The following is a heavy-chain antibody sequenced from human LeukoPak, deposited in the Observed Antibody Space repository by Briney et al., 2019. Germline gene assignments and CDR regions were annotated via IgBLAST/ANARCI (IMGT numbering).Heavy chain of an antibody. CDR1: GYTFTSLP. CDR3: ASAPQPDYYYMDV. V-gene: IGHV1-69*05. J-gene: IGHJ6*03. Sequence: GASVKVSCKASGYTFTSLPISWVRQAPGQGLEWMGGIIPIFGTANYAQKFQGRVTITTDESTSTAYMELSSLRSEDTAVYYCASAPQPDYYYMDVWGQGTLVTVSS. CDR2: IIPIFGTA.